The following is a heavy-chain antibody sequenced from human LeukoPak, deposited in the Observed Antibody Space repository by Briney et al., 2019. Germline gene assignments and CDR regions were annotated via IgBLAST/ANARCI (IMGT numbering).Heavy chain of an antibody. D-gene: IGHD3-10*01. Sequence: SETLSLTCTVSGASISSYYWSWIRQPPGKGLEWIGYIYYTGSADYNPSLKNRLTISIDTSKSQFSLRLSSVTAADTAVYYCARDHNLLLWFGEFDTWGQGTLVTASS. CDR1: GASISSYY. V-gene: IGHV4-59*01. CDR2: IYYTGSA. CDR3: ARDHNLLLWFGEFDT. J-gene: IGHJ5*02.